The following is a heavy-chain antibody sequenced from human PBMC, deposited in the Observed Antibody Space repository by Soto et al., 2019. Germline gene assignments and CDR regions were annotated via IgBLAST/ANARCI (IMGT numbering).Heavy chain of an antibody. CDR3: ARLIGNSWLDS. J-gene: IGHJ5*01. CDR2: IYYSGIT. V-gene: IGHV4-39*01. D-gene: IGHD1-26*01. Sequence: SETLSLTCTVSGDSISTGTYYWGWIRQPPGKGLEWIGNIYYSGITYYNPSLKSRVAISVDTSNNQLSLQLNSVTPDDTAVYYCARLIGNSWLDSWGQGTLVTVSS. CDR1: GDSISTGTYY.